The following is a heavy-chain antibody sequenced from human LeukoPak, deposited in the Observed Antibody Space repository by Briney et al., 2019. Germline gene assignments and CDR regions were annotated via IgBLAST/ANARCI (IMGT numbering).Heavy chain of an antibody. J-gene: IGHJ4*02. V-gene: IGHV3-30*02. CDR3: GKDPYYDFWGGYYFDY. Sequence: GGSLRLSCPASGFTFSSCGMHWVRQTPGKGLEWVAFIRYDGSNKYYADSVQGRFTISRDNSKNTLYLQMNSLRAEDTAVYYCGKDPYYDFWGGYYFDYWGQGTLVTVSS. CDR2: IRYDGSNK. D-gene: IGHD3-3*01. CDR1: GFTFSSCG.